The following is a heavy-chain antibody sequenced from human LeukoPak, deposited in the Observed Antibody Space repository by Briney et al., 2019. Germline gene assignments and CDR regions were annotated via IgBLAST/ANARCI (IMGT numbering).Heavy chain of an antibody. CDR3: ARAIAVAGSTDY. J-gene: IGHJ4*02. CDR2: INHSGST. Sequence: SETLSLTCAVYGGSFSGYYWSWIRQPPGKGLEWIGEINHSGSTNYNPSLKSRVTISVDTSKNQFSLKLSSVTAADTAVYYCARAIAVAGSTDYWGQGTLVTISS. V-gene: IGHV4-34*01. D-gene: IGHD6-19*01. CDR1: GGSFSGYY.